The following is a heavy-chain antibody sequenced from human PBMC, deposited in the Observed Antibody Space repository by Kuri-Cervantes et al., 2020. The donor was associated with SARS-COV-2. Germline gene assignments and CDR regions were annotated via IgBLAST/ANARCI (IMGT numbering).Heavy chain of an antibody. J-gene: IGHJ5*02. V-gene: IGHV4-30-4*08. CDR3: ARVGLRRITIFGVVMDANWFDP. D-gene: IGHD3-3*01. Sequence: SETLSLTCTVSGGSISSGGYYWSWIRQPPGKGLEWIGEINHSGSTNYNPSLKSRVTISVDTSKNQFSLKLSSVTAADTAVYFCARVGLRRITIFGVVMDANWFDPWGQGTLVTVSS. CDR1: GGSISSGGYY. CDR2: INHSGST.